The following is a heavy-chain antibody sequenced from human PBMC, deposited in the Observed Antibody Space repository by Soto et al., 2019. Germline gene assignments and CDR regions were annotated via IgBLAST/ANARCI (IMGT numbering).Heavy chain of an antibody. D-gene: IGHD3-22*01. CDR2: IIPILGIA. V-gene: IGHV1-69*02. CDR1: GGTFSSYT. CDR3: ARTRVEVPDAFDI. J-gene: IGHJ3*02. Sequence: QVQLVQSGAEVKKPGSSVKVSCKASGGTFSSYTISWVRQAPGQGLEWKGRIIPILGIANYAQKFQGRVTITADKSTSTAYMELSSLRSEDTAVYYCARTRVEVPDAFDIWGQGTMVTVSS.